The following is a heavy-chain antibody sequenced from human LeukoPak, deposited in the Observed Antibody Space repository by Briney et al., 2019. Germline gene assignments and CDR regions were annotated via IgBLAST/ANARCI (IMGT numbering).Heavy chain of an antibody. J-gene: IGHJ4*02. CDR3: AKARWRTDYGDYFDY. V-gene: IGHV3-30*04. D-gene: IGHD4-17*01. CDR1: GFTFSGYA. CDR2: ISYNGNYE. Sequence: PGRSLRLSCAASGFTFSGYAMHWVRQAPGKGLEWVALISYNGNYEDYAQSVKGRFTISRDNSKNMLFLQMNSLRAEDTAVYYCAKARWRTDYGDYFDYWGQGTLVTVSS.